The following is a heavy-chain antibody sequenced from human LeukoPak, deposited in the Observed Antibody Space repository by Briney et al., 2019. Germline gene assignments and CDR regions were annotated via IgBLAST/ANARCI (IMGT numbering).Heavy chain of an antibody. V-gene: IGHV4-34*01. CDR3: AREVYYYDSSGYQGRYTYYFDY. CDR1: GGSFSGYY. CDR2: INHSGST. Sequence: PSETLSLTCAVYGGSFSGYYWSWIRQPPGKGLEWSEEINHSGSTNYNPSLKSRVTISVDTSKNQFSLKLSSVTAADTAVYYCAREVYYYDSSGYQGRYTYYFDYWGQGTLVTVSS. D-gene: IGHD3-22*01. J-gene: IGHJ4*02.